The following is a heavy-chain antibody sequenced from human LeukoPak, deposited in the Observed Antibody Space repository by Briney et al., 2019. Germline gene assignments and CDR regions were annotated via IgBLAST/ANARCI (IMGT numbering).Heavy chain of an antibody. Sequence: ETLSLTCAVYGGSFSGYYWSWIRQPPGKGREWIGEINHSGSTNYNPSLKSRVTISVDTSKNQFSLKLSSVTAADTAVYYCARKRLSGSYLWPNYGMDVWGQGPTVTVSS. CDR1: GGSFSGYY. D-gene: IGHD3-10*01. J-gene: IGHJ6*02. CDR2: INHSGST. CDR3: ARKRLSGSYLWPNYGMDV. V-gene: IGHV4-34*01.